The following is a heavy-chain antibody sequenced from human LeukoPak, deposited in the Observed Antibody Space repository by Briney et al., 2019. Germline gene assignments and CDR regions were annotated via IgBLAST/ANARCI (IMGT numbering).Heavy chain of an antibody. Sequence: SETLSLTCAVSGGTFTGYYRSWIRQPPGKGLEWIGEINHSGSTNYNPSLKSRVTISVDTSKNQSSLELSSVTAADTAVYYCARENNRYYDSSGYHFDYWGQGTLVTVSS. D-gene: IGHD3-22*01. J-gene: IGHJ4*02. CDR2: INHSGST. CDR1: GGTFTGYY. CDR3: ARENNRYYDSSGYHFDY. V-gene: IGHV4-34*01.